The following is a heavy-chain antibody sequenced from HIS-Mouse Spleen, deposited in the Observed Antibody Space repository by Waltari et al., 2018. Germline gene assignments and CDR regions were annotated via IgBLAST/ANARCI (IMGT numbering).Heavy chain of an antibody. CDR1: GFTLSSYG. Sequence: QVQLVESGGGVVQPGRSLRLSCAASGFTLSSYGMHWVRQAPGKGLEWVAVISYDGSNKYYADSVKGRFTISRDNSKNTLYLQMNSLRAEDTAVYYCAKDRGSQFDYWGQGTLVTVSS. D-gene: IGHD1-26*01. CDR3: AKDRGSQFDY. V-gene: IGHV3-30*18. J-gene: IGHJ4*02. CDR2: ISYDGSNK.